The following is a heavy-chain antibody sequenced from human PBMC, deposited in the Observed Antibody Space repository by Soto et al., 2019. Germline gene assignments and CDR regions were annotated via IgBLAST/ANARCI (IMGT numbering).Heavy chain of an antibody. D-gene: IGHD5-18*01. CDR1: GGTFSSYA. CDR2: IIPIFGTA. Sequence: QVQLVQSGAEVTKPGSSVNVSCKASGGTFSSYAISWVRQAPGQGLEWIGGIIPIFGTANYAQKFQGRVTITADESTSTAYIELSSLRSEDTAVYYCARTWIHLRRIEKGAFDIWGQGTMVTVSS. CDR3: ARTWIHLRRIEKGAFDI. V-gene: IGHV1-69*12. J-gene: IGHJ3*02.